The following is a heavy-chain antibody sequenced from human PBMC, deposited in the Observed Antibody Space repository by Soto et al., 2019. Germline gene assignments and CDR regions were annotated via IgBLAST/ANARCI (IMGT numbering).Heavy chain of an antibody. CDR3: AKDLYQLLFSELDY. CDR2: ISGSGGST. J-gene: IGHJ4*02. V-gene: IGHV3-23*01. D-gene: IGHD2-2*01. CDR1: GFTFSSYA. Sequence: GGSLRLSCAASGFTFSSYAMSWVRQAPGKGLEWVSAISGSGGSTYYADSVKGRFTISRDNSKNTLYLQMNSLRAEDTAVYYCAKDLYQLLFSELDYWGQGTLVTVSS.